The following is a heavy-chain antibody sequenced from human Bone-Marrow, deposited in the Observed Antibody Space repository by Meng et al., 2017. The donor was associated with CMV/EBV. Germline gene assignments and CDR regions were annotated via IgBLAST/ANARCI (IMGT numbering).Heavy chain of an antibody. CDR1: GFTFSSSW. D-gene: IGHD6-19*01. J-gene: IGHJ5*02. CDR3: ARGVAVTGNLNWFDP. CDR2: IGSDGSGT. V-gene: IGHV3-74*01. Sequence: SGFTFSSSWMHWIRQAPGKGLVWIARIGSDGSGTNFADSVKGRFTISRDNAKNTLYLQMNSLTAEDTAVYYCARGVAVTGNLNWFDPWGQGTLAPSPQ.